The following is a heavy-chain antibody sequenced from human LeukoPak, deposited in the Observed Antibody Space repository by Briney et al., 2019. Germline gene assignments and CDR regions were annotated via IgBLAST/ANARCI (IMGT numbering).Heavy chain of an antibody. Sequence: GASVKVSCKASGGTFSSYAISWVRQAPGQGLEWMGGIIPIFGTANYAQKFQGRVTITADKSTSTAYMELSSLRSEDTAVYYCARGSAYYDSSAQFDYWGQGTLVTVSS. CDR2: IIPIFGTA. D-gene: IGHD3-22*01. CDR1: GGTFSSYA. CDR3: ARGSAYYDSSAQFDY. J-gene: IGHJ4*02. V-gene: IGHV1-69*06.